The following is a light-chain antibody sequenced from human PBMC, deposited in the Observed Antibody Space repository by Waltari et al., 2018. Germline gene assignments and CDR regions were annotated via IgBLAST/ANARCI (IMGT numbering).Light chain of an antibody. Sequence: SSGLTQPPSMSVSPGLTARITCPGDSLSHPLVHWYQQKPGQAPVMVIFKDSERPSEIPERFSGSTSGTTGTLTISGVQAEDEADYYCQSADTTDYVLFGGGTSLTVL. CDR3: QSADTTDYVL. V-gene: IGLV3-25*03. CDR2: KDS. J-gene: IGLJ2*01. CDR1: SLSHPL.